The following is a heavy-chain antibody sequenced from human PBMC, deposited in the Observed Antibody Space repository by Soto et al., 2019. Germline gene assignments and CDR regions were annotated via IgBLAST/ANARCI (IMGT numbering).Heavy chain of an antibody. CDR1: GGTFSSYA. Sequence: QVQLVQSGAEVKKPGSSVKVSCKASGGTFSSYAISWVRQAPGQGLEWMGGIIPIFGTANYAQKFQGRVTITADESTSTAYMELSSLRSEDTAVYYCARGHCSGGSCPDDYYYGMDVWGQGTTVTVSS. CDR2: IIPIFGTA. D-gene: IGHD2-15*01. CDR3: ARGHCSGGSCPDDYYYGMDV. J-gene: IGHJ6*02. V-gene: IGHV1-69*01.